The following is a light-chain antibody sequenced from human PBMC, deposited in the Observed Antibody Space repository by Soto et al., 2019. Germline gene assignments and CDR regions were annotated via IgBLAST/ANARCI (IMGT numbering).Light chain of an antibody. V-gene: IGLV1-51*01. CDR1: SSNSGNNC. Sequence: QSVLTQPPSVSAAPGQKVTISCSGSSSNSGNNCVSWYHQLPGTAPKLLIYDNNKRPSGIPDRFSGTKSGTSATLGITGLQTGDEGDYYCGTWDSSLSVGVFSGGTKLTVL. CDR3: GTWDSSLSVGV. CDR2: DNN. J-gene: IGLJ2*01.